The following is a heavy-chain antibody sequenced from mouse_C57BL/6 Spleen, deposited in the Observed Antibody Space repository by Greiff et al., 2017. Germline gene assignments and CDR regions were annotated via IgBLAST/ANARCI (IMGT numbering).Heavy chain of an antibody. D-gene: IGHD4-1*01. V-gene: IGHV3-6*01. Sequence: EVQLKESGPGLVKPSQSLSLTCSVTGYSITSGYYWNWIRQFPGNKLEWMGYISYDGSNNYNPSLKNRISITRDTSKNQFFLKLNSVTTEDTATYYCARDGMSWYFDVWGTGTTVTVSS. J-gene: IGHJ1*03. CDR3: ARDGMSWYFDV. CDR2: ISYDGSN. CDR1: GYSITSGYY.